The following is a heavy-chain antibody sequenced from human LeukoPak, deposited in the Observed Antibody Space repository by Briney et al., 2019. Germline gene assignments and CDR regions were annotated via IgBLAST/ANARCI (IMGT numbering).Heavy chain of an antibody. V-gene: IGHV3-74*01. J-gene: IGHJ4*02. CDR1: GLTFRTTW. CDR2: MNGEGTTI. D-gene: IGHD1-7*01. CDR3: ATARNFRFEY. Sequence: GGSLRLSCATSGLTFRTTWMHWVRQAPGKGLMWVSRMNGEGTTIDYADSVKGRFTVSRDYAKNTLFLQMNNLRTEDTALYFCATARNFRFEYWGQGSLVIVST.